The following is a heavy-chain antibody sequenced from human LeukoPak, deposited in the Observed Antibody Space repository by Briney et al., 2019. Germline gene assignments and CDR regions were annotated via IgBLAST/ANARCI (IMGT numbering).Heavy chain of an antibody. V-gene: IGHV4-4*07. CDR3: ARGAAAAAYDY. J-gene: IGHJ4*02. Sequence: PSETLSLTCTVSGGSISSYYWTWIRQPAGKGLEWIGRIYTTGSTNYNPSLNSRVTMSVDTSKNQFSLKLSSVTAADTAVYYCARGAAAAAYDYWGQGTLVTVSS. CDR2: IYTTGST. D-gene: IGHD6-13*01. CDR1: GGSISSYY.